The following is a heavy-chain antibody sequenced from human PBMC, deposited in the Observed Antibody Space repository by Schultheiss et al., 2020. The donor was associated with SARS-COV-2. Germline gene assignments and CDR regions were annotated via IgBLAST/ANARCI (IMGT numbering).Heavy chain of an antibody. CDR1: GYSFTSYW. J-gene: IGHJ6*03. D-gene: IGHD3-10*01. Sequence: GGSLRLSCKGSGYSFTSYWISWVRQMPGKGLEWMGRIDPSDSYTNYSPSFQGHVTISADKSISTAYLQWSSLKASDTAMYYCATAGPHYGSGSYLYYYYMDVWGKGTTVTVSS. CDR2: IDPSDSYT. CDR3: ATAGPHYGSGSYLYYYYMDV. V-gene: IGHV5-10-1*01.